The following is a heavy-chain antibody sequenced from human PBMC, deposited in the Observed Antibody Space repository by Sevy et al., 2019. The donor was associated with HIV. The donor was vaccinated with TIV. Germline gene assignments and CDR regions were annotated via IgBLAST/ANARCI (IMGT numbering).Heavy chain of an antibody. CDR2: IRSKANSYAT. Sequence: GGSLRLSCAASGFTFSGSAMHWVRQASGKGLEWVGRIRSKANSYATAYAASVRGRFTISRDDSKNTAYLQMNSLKTEDTAVYYCARHEEPHCYYYYGMDVWGQGTTVTVSS. CDR1: GFTFSGSA. V-gene: IGHV3-73*01. J-gene: IGHJ6*02. D-gene: IGHD1-1*01. CDR3: ARHEEPHCYYYYGMDV.